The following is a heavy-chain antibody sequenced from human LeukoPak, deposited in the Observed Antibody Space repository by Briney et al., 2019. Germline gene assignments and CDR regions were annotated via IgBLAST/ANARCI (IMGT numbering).Heavy chain of an antibody. CDR3: ARGGSFYYYHGMDV. Sequence: GGSLRLSCAASGFTFSSYAMSWVRQAPGKGLEWVSGISGSGDNTYYADSVKGRFTISRDNSKNTLYLQMNSLRAEDTAVYYCARGGSFYYYHGMDVWGQGTTVTVSS. CDR1: GFTFSSYA. J-gene: IGHJ6*02. V-gene: IGHV3-23*01. CDR2: ISGSGDNT. D-gene: IGHD1-26*01.